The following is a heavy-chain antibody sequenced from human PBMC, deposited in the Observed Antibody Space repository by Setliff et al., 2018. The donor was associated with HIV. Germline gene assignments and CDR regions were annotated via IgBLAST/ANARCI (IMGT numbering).Heavy chain of an antibody. Sequence: SETLSLTCAVSGDSISISSSFWGWIRQPPGKGLEWIGTLYYSGSAYYNPSLKSRLTISVDTSKNQFSLKLRSVTAADTALYYCARIKGSESYDISSELVIITIDAFDIWGQGTMVTVSS. V-gene: IGHV4-39*01. CDR1: GDSISISSSF. D-gene: IGHD3-22*01. J-gene: IGHJ3*02. CDR3: ARIKGSESYDISSELVIITIDAFDI. CDR2: LYYSGSA.